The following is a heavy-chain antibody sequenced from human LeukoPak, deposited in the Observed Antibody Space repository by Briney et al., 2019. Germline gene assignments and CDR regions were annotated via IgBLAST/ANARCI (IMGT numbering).Heavy chain of an antibody. J-gene: IGHJ4*02. V-gene: IGHV4-34*01. CDR3: ARRSWGVYYFDY. Sequence: SETLSLTCAVYGGSFSGYYWSWIRQPPGKGLEWIGEINHSGSTNYNPPLKSRVTISVDTSKNQFSLKLSSVTAADTAVYYCARRSWGVYYFDYWGQGTLVTVSS. D-gene: IGHD3-10*01. CDR2: INHSGST. CDR1: GGSFSGYY.